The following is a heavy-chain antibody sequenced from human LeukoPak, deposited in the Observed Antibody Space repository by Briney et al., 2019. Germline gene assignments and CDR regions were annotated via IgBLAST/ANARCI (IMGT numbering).Heavy chain of an antibody. V-gene: IGHV4-39*07. CDR3: AYSDYGEAFDI. Sequence: SETLSLTCTVSGGSISSHNDYWACIRQPPGKGLECIGSIYYSGTPYYNPSLKSRVTISVDKSKNQFSLRLSSVTAADTAVYYCAYSDYGEAFDIWGQGTMVTVSS. J-gene: IGHJ3*02. D-gene: IGHD4-11*01. CDR1: GGSISSHNDY. CDR2: IYYSGTP.